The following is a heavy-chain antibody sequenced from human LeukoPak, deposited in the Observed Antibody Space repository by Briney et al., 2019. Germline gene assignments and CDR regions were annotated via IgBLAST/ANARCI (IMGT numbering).Heavy chain of an antibody. D-gene: IGHD3-22*01. CDR1: GYTFTSYG. V-gene: IGHV1-18*01. Sequence: GASVKVSCKASGYTFTSYGISWVRQAPGQGLEWMGWISAYNGNTNYAQKLQGRVTMTTDTSTSTAYMELRSLRSDDTAVYYCARDSGPGYYDSSGYQNFDYWGQGTLVTVSS. J-gene: IGHJ4*02. CDR3: ARDSGPGYYDSSGYQNFDY. CDR2: ISAYNGNT.